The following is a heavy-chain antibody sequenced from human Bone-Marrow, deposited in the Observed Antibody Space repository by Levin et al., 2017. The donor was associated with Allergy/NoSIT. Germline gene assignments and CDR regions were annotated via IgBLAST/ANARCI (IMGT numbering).Heavy chain of an antibody. V-gene: IGHV3-21*01. CDR1: ESSFSIHS. Sequence: RPGGSLRLSCAAPESSFSIHSMNWVRQAPGKGPEWVASISNTGIYIYYAESVKGRFTISRDHAKNSLFLQMNSLRAEDSGVYYCTNLSHSSVDSYSRYDFDNWGQGTLVTVSA. CDR2: ISNTGIYI. D-gene: IGHD4-11*01. J-gene: IGHJ5*02. CDR3: TNLSHSSVDSYSRYDFDN.